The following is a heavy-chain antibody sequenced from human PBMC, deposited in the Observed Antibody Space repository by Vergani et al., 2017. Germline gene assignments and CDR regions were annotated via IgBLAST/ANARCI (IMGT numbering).Heavy chain of an antibody. CDR2: IDEYGNRA. D-gene: IGHD2-8*02. J-gene: IGHJ5*01. V-gene: IGHV3-74*03. Sequence: EVQLVESGGGSVQSGGSLRLSCVASGFSFNTYWMHWAGQVPGKGLMWVARIDEYGNRATYGDFETGRFTISRDNAKNTVFLQMNNLRADDAGVYYCVRTEYCTGIACNTRFDSWGQGALVTVSS. CDR1: GFSFNTYW. CDR3: VRTEYCTGIACNTRFDS.